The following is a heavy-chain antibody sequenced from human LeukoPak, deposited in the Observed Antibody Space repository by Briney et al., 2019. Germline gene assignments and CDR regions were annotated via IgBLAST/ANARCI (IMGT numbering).Heavy chain of an antibody. CDR2: ISAYNGNT. V-gene: IGHV1-18*01. J-gene: IGHJ4*02. Sequence: GASVKVSCKASGYTFTSYGISWVRQAPGQGVEGMGWISAYNGNTNSAQKLQGRVTMTTDTFTSTAYMELRSLRSDDTAVYYCARDWSIAARPGHPVDYWGQGTLVTVSS. D-gene: IGHD6-6*01. CDR3: ARDWSIAARPGHPVDY. CDR1: GYTFTSYG.